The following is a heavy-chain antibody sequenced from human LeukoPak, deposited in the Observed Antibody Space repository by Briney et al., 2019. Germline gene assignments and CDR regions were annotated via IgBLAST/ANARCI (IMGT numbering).Heavy chain of an antibody. CDR3: ARRPLRLIMDV. CDR2: IYFTGST. Sequence: SETLSLTCTVSGGSITSSSDFWDWIRQPPGKGLEWIGRIYFTGSTYYNPSLKTRVTISVDTSKNEFSLKLSSVTAADTAVYFCARRPLRLIMDVWGQGTTVTVSS. CDR1: GGSITSSSDF. J-gene: IGHJ6*02. V-gene: IGHV4-39*01. D-gene: IGHD3-3*01.